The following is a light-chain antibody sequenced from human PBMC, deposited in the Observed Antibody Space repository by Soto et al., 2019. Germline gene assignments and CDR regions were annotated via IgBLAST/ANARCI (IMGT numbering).Light chain of an antibody. Sequence: TQSPGTLSVSPGGRATVSCRASQSVSNNLAWYQQRRGQAPRLLIYGISTRATGIPVRFSGSGSGTEFTLTISSLQSEDSAVYFCQQYNHWPPFTFGQGTKVEIK. CDR1: QSVSNN. CDR3: QQYNHWPPFT. V-gene: IGKV3-15*01. CDR2: GIS. J-gene: IGKJ2*01.